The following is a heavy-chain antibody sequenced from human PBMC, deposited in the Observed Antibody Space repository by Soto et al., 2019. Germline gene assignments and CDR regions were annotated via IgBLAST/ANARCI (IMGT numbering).Heavy chain of an antibody. CDR1: GGSFSGYY. V-gene: IGHV4-34*01. CDR3: GRGGSGYTHSGWYYYGKDV. D-gene: IGHD5-18*01. J-gene: IGHJ6*02. CDR2: INHSGST. Sequence: PSETLSLTCAVYGGSFSGYYWSWIRQPPGKGLEWIGEINHSGSTNYNPSLKSRVTISVDTSKNQFSLKLSSVTAADAAAYSCGRGGSGYTHSGWYYYGKDVWGQGSTVTIS.